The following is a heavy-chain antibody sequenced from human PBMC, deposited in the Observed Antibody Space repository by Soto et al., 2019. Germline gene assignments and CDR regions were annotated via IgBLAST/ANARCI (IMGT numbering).Heavy chain of an antibody. CDR2: ISGSGGST. Sequence: GGSLRLSCAASGFPFSSYPMSWVRQAPGKGLEWVSAISGSGGSTYYADSVKGRFTISRDNSKNTLYLQMNSLRAEDTAVYYCAYSSTPFDYWGQGTLVTVSS. CDR1: GFPFSSYP. CDR3: AYSSTPFDY. J-gene: IGHJ4*02. D-gene: IGHD6-13*01. V-gene: IGHV3-23*01.